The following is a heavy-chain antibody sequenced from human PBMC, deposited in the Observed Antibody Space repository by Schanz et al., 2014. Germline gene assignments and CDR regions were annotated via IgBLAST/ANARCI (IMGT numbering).Heavy chain of an antibody. Sequence: QVQLVQSGDEVKKPGSSVKVSCKLSGGTFSSYTISWMRQAPGQGLEWMGKIIPVLNIATYAQKFQGRVTITADKSTFTAYMDVSSLRSEDTAVYYCASSGAGYSSSWDFDYWGQGTLVTVSS. J-gene: IGHJ4*02. CDR2: IIPVLNIA. CDR1: GGTFSSYT. V-gene: IGHV1-69*02. D-gene: IGHD6-13*01. CDR3: ASSGAGYSSSWDFDY.